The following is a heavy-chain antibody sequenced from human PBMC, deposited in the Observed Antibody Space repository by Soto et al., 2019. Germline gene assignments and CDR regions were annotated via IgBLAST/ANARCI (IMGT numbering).Heavy chain of an antibody. D-gene: IGHD5-12*01. CDR2: VSSYSGST. CDR1: GGSVDRGDYY. CDR3: ARHVATTYNWFDP. Sequence: PSETLSLTCTVSGGSVDRGDYYWTWIRQPPGKGLEWIAYVSSYSGSTYYNPSLKGRVTISVDTSKNQFSLKLSSVTAADTAVYYCARHVATTYNWFDPWGQGTLVTVSS. V-gene: IGHV4-30-4*01. J-gene: IGHJ5*02.